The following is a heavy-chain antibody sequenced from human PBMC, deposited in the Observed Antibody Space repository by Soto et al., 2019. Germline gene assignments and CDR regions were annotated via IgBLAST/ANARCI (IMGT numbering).Heavy chain of an antibody. Sequence: PGGSLRLSCAASGFTFSSYGMHWVRQAPGKGLEGVAVILYDGSNKYYADSVKGRFTISRDNSKNTLYLQMNSLRGEDTAVYYCAKDNCISTSCYRLYNWFDPWGQGTLVTVSS. CDR3: AKDNCISTSCYRLYNWFDP. D-gene: IGHD2-2*01. J-gene: IGHJ5*02. CDR1: GFTFSSYG. V-gene: IGHV3-33*06. CDR2: ILYDGSNK.